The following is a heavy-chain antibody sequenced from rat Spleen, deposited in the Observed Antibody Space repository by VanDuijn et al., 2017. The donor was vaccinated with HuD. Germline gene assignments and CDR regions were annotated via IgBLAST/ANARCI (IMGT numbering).Heavy chain of an antibody. D-gene: IGHD4-3*01. V-gene: IGHV2-77*01. CDR3: ARHLREASGVMDV. Sequence: QVQMKETGPGLVQTTQTLSVTCTVSGFSLTSYGVHWVRQPPGKSLVWMGTIWAGGGTNYNSAVQSRLSISRDTSKSQIFLKMNRLQPEDTGTYYCARHLREASGVMDVWGQGASVTVSS. CDR2: IWAGGGT. J-gene: IGHJ4*01. CDR1: GFSLTSYG.